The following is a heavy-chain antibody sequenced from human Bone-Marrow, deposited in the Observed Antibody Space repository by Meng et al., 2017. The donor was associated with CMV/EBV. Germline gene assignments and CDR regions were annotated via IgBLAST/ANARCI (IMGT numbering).Heavy chain of an antibody. D-gene: IGHD6-13*01. V-gene: IGHV3-74*01. CDR3: ARSIAAAGLVDY. CDR1: GFTLSSYW. J-gene: IGHJ4*02. CDR2: INSDGSST. Sequence: CAAFGFTLSSYWMNWVRQAPGKGLVWVARINSDGSSTSYAGSVKGRFTISRDNAKNTLYLQMNSLRAEDTAVYYCARSIAAAGLVDYWGQGTLVTVSS.